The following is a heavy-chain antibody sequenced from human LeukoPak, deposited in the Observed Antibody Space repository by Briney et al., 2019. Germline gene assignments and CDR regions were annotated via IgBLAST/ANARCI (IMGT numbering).Heavy chain of an antibody. D-gene: IGHD3-9*01. J-gene: IGHJ4*02. CDR3: ARDSLIHYDILTGYYQD. Sequence: PGGSLRLSCAASGFTFSTYGMHWVRQAPGKGLEWMSVISSDGSNKYYEDSVKGRFTISRDNSKNTLYLQLNSLRAEDTAVYYCARDSLIHYDILTGYYQDWGQGTLVTVSS. CDR1: GFTFSTYG. CDR2: ISSDGSNK. V-gene: IGHV3-30*03.